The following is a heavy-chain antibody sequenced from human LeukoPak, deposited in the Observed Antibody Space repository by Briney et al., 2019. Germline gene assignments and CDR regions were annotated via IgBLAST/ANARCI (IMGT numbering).Heavy chain of an antibody. V-gene: IGHV3-23*01. J-gene: IGHJ5*02. CDR1: GFTFSTYA. Sequence: GGSLRLSCAASGFTFSTYAMSWVRQAPGKGLEWVSAISGTGGTTYYADSVQGRFTISRDNSKNTLYLQMNSLRAEDTAVYYCAKDPLYYYDSSGPNWFDPWGQGTLVTVSS. D-gene: IGHD3-22*01. CDR3: AKDPLYYYDSSGPNWFDP. CDR2: ISGTGGTT.